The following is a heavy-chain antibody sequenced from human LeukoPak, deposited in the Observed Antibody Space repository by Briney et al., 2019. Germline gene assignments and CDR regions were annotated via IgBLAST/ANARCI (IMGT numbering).Heavy chain of an antibody. CDR1: GYTFTSNY. J-gene: IGHJ4*02. D-gene: IGHD6-19*01. CDR2: TSPSGGST. Sequence: ASVKVSCKAFGYTFTSNYMHWVRQAPGQGPEWTGVTSPSGGSTTYAQMFQGRVTMTRDTSISTAYMELSRLRSDDTAVYYCAREVAGIEGRWGQGTLVTVSS. V-gene: IGHV1-2*02. CDR3: AREVAGIEGR.